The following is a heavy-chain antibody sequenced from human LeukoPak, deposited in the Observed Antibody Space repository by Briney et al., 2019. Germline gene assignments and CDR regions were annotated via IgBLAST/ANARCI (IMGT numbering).Heavy chain of an antibody. J-gene: IGHJ6*02. D-gene: IGHD2-2*01. V-gene: IGHV4-34*01. CDR3: ARESPSCSSTSCYYYYYGMDV. Sequence: SETLSLTCAVYGGSFSGYYWSWIRQPPGKGLEWIGEINPSGSTNYNPSLKSRVTISVDTSKNQFSLKLSSVTAADTAVYYCARESPSCSSTSCYYYYYGMDVWGQGTTVTVSS. CDR2: INPSGST. CDR1: GGSFSGYY.